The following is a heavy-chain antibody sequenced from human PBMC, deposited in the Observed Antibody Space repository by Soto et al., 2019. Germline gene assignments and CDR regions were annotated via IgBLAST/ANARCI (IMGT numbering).Heavy chain of an antibody. CDR3: ARELHGSGSYYYFDY. Sequence: QVQLVQSGAEVKKPGSSVKVSCKASGGTFSSYTISWVRQAPGQGLEWMGRIIPILGIANYAQKFQGRVTITADKSTRTAYMELSSLRSEDTAVYYCARELHGSGSYYYFDYWGQGTLVTVSS. CDR2: IIPILGIA. V-gene: IGHV1-69*08. CDR1: GGTFSSYT. D-gene: IGHD3-10*01. J-gene: IGHJ4*02.